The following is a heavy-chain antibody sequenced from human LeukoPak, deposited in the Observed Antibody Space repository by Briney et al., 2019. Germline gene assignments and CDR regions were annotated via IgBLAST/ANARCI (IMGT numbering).Heavy chain of an antibody. D-gene: IGHD2-2*01. V-gene: IGHV3-74*01. CDR2: INSDGSST. J-gene: IGHJ5*02. CDR3: ARGYCSSTSCSNWFDP. Sequence: PGGSLRLSCAASGFTFSSDWMHWFRQAPGKGLVWVSRINSDGSSTSYADSVKGRFTISRDNAKNTLYQQMNSLRAEDTAVYYCARGYCSSTSCSNWFDPWGQGTLVTVSS. CDR1: GFTFSSDW.